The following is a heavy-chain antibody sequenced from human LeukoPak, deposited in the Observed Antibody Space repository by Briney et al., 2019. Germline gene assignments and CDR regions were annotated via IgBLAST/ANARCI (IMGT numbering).Heavy chain of an antibody. D-gene: IGHD2-15*01. V-gene: IGHV4-61*01. J-gene: IGHJ4*02. CDR3: ARDLGYCSGGTCSTYYFDY. CDR1: GGSVSSGSYY. CDR2: IYYSGST. Sequence: PSETLSLTCTVSGGSVSSGSYYWSWIRQPPGKGLEWIGYIYYSGSTAYNPSLKSRVTISLDTSKNQFSLKLSSVTAADTAVYYCARDLGYCSGGTCSTYYFDYWGQGTLVTVSS.